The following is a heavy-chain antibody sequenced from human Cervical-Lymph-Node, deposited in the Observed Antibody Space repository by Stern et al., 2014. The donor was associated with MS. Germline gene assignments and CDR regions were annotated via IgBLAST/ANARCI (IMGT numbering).Heavy chain of an antibody. J-gene: IGHJ4*02. CDR1: GYTFTIYG. CDR2: INTNSGKP. V-gene: IGHV7-4-1*02. D-gene: IGHD4/OR15-4a*01. Sequence: VQLVESGSELKKPGASVKVSCEASGYTFTIYGINWVRQAPGQGLEYMGWINTNSGKPTYAEAVTGGFFFSLDTSGSTAYLELSVLKAEDTAVYYCAGDKMLTTFDSWGQGTLVTVSS. CDR3: AGDKMLTTFDS.